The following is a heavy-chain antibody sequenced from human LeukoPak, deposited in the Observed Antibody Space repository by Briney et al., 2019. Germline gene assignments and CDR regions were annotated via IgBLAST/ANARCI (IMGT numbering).Heavy chain of an antibody. Sequence: GGSLRLSCAAPGFTFSSYSMNWVRQAPGKGLEWVSSISSSSSYIYYADSVKGRFTISRDNAKNSLYLQMNSLRAEDTAVYYCARVDRSLGMGAFDIWGQGTMVTVSS. D-gene: IGHD7-27*01. CDR2: ISSSSSYI. J-gene: IGHJ3*02. V-gene: IGHV3-21*01. CDR1: GFTFSSYS. CDR3: ARVDRSLGMGAFDI.